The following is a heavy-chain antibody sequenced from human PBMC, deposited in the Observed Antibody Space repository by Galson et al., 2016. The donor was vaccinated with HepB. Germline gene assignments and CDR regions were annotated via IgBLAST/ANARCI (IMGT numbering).Heavy chain of an antibody. CDR1: GFTFSNAW. J-gene: IGHJ4*02. Sequence: SLRLSCAASGFTFSNAWMSWVRQAPGKGLEWVGRITSKTDGGTTDYAAPVKGRFTISRDDSKSTLYLQMNSLRDEDTAVYYCAKVYGGYIDYWGQGILVTVSS. D-gene: IGHD4/OR15-4a*01. CDR3: AKVYGGYIDY. V-gene: IGHV3-15*01. CDR2: ITSKTDGGTT.